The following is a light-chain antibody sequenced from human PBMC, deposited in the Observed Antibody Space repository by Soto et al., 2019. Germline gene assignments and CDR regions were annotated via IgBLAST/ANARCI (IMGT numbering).Light chain of an antibody. CDR2: DAS. V-gene: IGKV1-33*01. CDR1: QDIATY. J-gene: IGKJ1*01. Sequence: DIQMTQSPSSLSASVGNRVTITCQASQDIATYLNWYQQKPGKAPNLLIYDASNLETGVPSRFSGVGSGTHFTFTISNLQPEDIATYYCQQYDNLPPTWTFGQGTKVEIE. CDR3: QQYDNLPPTWT.